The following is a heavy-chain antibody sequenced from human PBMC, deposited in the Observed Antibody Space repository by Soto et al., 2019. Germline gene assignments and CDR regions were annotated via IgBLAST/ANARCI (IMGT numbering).Heavy chain of an antibody. Sequence: GGSLRLSCAVSGFTVSNNYMSWVRQAPGKGLEGVSVIYSGGYTAYGDSVKGRFTISRDNSKNTLYLQMNSLRADDTAVYYCARDGGRHSGGIDYWGQGTLVTVSS. D-gene: IGHD1-26*01. CDR1: GFTVSNNY. CDR2: IYSGGYT. V-gene: IGHV3-53*01. J-gene: IGHJ4*02. CDR3: ARDGGRHSGGIDY.